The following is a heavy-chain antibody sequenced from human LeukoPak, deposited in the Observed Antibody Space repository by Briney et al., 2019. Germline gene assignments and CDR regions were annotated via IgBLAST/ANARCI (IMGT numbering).Heavy chain of an antibody. CDR3: GRSLAGTPPLHY. V-gene: IGHV5-51*01. Sequence: GESLKISWKVSGYNFTSYWIGWVRQMPGKGLEWMGIIYPGDSNTRYSPSFQGHVTMSADKSISTAYLQWSSLKASDTAIYYCGRSLAGTPPLHYWGQGTLVTVSS. CDR2: IYPGDSNT. J-gene: IGHJ4*02. D-gene: IGHD6-19*01. CDR1: GYNFTSYW.